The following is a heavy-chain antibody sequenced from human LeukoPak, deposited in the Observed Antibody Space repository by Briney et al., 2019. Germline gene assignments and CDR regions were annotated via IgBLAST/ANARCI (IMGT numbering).Heavy chain of an antibody. CDR3: ATVPYCSTTSCYTGY. CDR1: GYTFTDYY. Sequence: ASVKVSCKVSGYTFTDYYMHWVQQAPGKGLEWMALVDPEDGETIYAEKFQGRVTITADTSADTAYMELSSLRSEDTAVYYCATVPYCSTTSCYTGYWGQGTLVTVSS. CDR2: VDPEDGET. V-gene: IGHV1-69-2*01. J-gene: IGHJ4*02. D-gene: IGHD2-2*02.